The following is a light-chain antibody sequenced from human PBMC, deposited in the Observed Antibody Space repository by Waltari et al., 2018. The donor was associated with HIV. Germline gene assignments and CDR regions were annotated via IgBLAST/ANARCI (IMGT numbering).Light chain of an antibody. CDR1: GSVLKSSSYRNY. CDR2: WAS. V-gene: IGKV4-1*01. Sequence: DIVMTQSPDSLVVSLGERATINCKSSGSVLKSSSYRNYLAWYQQKPGQRPKLLIYWASIRESGVPDRFSASGSGTDFTLTITNLQAEDVAVYYCQQYSGIPYTFGQGTKLEIK. J-gene: IGKJ2*01. CDR3: QQYSGIPYT.